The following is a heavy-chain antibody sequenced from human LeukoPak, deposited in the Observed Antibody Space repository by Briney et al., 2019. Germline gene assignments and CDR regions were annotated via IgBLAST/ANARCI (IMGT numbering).Heavy chain of an antibody. D-gene: IGHD2-21*01. CDR1: GCTFSSYA. CDR3: AREAYPRSKYYFDY. CDR2: IIPIFGTA. Sequence: VASVKVSCKASGCTFSSYAISWVRQAPGQGLEWMGGIIPIFGTANYAQKFQGRVTITADESTSAAYMELSSLRSEDTAVYYCAREAYPRSKYYFDYWGQGTLVTVSS. J-gene: IGHJ4*02. V-gene: IGHV1-69*13.